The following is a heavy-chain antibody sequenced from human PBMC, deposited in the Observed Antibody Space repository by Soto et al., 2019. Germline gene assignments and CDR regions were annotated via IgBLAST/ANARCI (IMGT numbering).Heavy chain of an antibody. Sequence: ASVKVSCKAYGYTFTGYYIHWVRQAPGQGLEWKGWINPNSGGTNYAQKFQGRVTMTRDTSISTAYMELSRLRSDDTAVFYCARWYCGSTSCFQPFDFWGQGTQVTVSS. V-gene: IGHV1-2*02. CDR1: GYTFTGYY. J-gene: IGHJ4*02. CDR2: INPNSGGT. CDR3: ARWYCGSTSCFQPFDF. D-gene: IGHD2-2*01.